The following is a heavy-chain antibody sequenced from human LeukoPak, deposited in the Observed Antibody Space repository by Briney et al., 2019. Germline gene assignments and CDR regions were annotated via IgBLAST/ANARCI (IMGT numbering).Heavy chain of an antibody. J-gene: IGHJ6*02. V-gene: IGHV3-15*01. CDR3: TADGSGADPLLRYFDWLRGNYGMDV. Sequence: GGSRTLAWLASGFTFGNAWMSWVRQAPAKGREWVGRIKTKTDGGTTDYAAPVKGRFTISRYDSKNTLYLQMNSLKTEDTDVYYCTADGSGADPLLRYFDWLRGNYGMDVWGQGTTVTVSS. CDR1: GFTFGNAW. D-gene: IGHD3-9*01. CDR2: IKTKTDGGTT.